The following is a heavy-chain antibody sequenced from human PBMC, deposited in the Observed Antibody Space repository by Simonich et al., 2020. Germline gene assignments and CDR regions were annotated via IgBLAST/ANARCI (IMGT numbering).Heavy chain of an antibody. J-gene: IGHJ4*02. D-gene: IGHD6-6*01. CDR2: INPSGGST. V-gene: IGHV1-46*03. CDR3: ARRHSSSRTFDY. CDR1: GYTFTSYY. Sequence: QVQLVQSGAEVKKPGASAKVSCKASGYTFTSYYMHWVLQAPGQGLEWKGIINPSGGSTSYAQKFQGRVTMTRDTSTSTVYMELSSLRSEDTAVYYCARRHSSSRTFDYWGQGTLVTVSS.